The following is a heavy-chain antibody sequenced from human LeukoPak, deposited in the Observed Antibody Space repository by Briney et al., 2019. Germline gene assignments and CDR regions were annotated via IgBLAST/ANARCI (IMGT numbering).Heavy chain of an antibody. J-gene: IGHJ4*02. CDR3: AREYGDLDY. V-gene: IGHV3-23*01. CDR2: ISGSGGNT. CDR1: GFTFSSYA. D-gene: IGHD2-21*01. Sequence: GGSLRLSCAASGFTFSSYAMSWVRHPPGKGLNWVSSISGSGGNTFYADSVKGRFTISRDNSKNTLYLQMDSLRAEDTAVYYCAREYGDLDYWGQGTLVTVSS.